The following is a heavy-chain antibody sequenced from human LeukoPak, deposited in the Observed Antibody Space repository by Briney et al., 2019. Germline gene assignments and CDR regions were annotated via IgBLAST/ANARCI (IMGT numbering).Heavy chain of an antibody. CDR2: ISSSSSTI. Sequence: GGSLRLSCAASGFTFSSYSMNWVRQAPGKGLEWVSYISSSSSTIYYADFVKGRFTISRDNAKNSLYLQMNSLRAEDTAVYYCARGGPQGYGDYIDSYWGQGTLVTVSS. J-gene: IGHJ4*02. CDR1: GFTFSSYS. V-gene: IGHV3-48*04. CDR3: ARGGPQGYGDYIDSY. D-gene: IGHD4-17*01.